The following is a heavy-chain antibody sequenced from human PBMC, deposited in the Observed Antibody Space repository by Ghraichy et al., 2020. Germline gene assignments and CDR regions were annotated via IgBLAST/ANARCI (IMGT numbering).Heavy chain of an antibody. V-gene: IGHV4-4*02. Sequence: SETLSLTCVVSGGSISSDDWWSWVRQPPGKGLEWIGEIFHSGNTNYNPSLQSRVTISADKSKNQFSLKLTSVTAADSAVYYCASFTPVYANRWSAHFHMDVWGQGTKVTVSS. CDR2: IFHSGNT. CDR3: ASFTPVYANRWSAHFHMDV. D-gene: IGHD2-15*01. J-gene: IGHJ6*02. CDR1: GGSISSDDW.